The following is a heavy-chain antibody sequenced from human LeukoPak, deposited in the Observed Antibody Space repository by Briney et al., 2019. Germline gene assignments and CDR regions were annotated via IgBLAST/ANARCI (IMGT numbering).Heavy chain of an antibody. D-gene: IGHD3-10*01. J-gene: IGHJ4*02. CDR2: IYYSGST. CDR3: ARDGMRSGSGSYYLL. Sequence: SETLSLTCTVSGGSISSSSYYWGWIRQPPGKGLEWIGSIYYSGSTYYNPSLKSRVTISVDTSKNQFSLKLSSVTAADTAVYYCARDGMRSGSGSYYLLWGQGTLVTVSS. V-gene: IGHV4-39*07. CDR1: GGSISSSSYY.